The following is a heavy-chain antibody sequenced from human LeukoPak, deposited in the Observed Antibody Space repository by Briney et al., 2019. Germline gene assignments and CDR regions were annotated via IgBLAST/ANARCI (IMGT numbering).Heavy chain of an antibody. D-gene: IGHD5-18*01. J-gene: IGHJ4*02. CDR3: ASPSGFRYGYFDY. Sequence: SETLSLTCTVSVGSISSSSAYWGWIRQPPGKGLEWIGSIYYRKNTYHNPSLKSRVTISADTSKNQFSLTLGSVSATDTAVYYCASPSGFRYGYFDYWGQGTLVTVSS. CDR1: VGSISSSSAY. V-gene: IGHV4-39*01. CDR2: IYYRKNT.